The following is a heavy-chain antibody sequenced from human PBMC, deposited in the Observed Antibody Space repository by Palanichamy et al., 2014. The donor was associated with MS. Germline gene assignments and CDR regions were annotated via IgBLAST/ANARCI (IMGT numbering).Heavy chain of an antibody. CDR1: GGSISSSNW. CDR3: ASPHRSSGWNWFDP. Sequence: QVQLQESGPGLVKPSGTLSLTCGVSGGSISSSNWRTWVRQPPGKGLEWIGEIAHSGSTHYNPSLKSRVTMSVDKSKNQFSLKLRSVTAADTAVYYCASPHRSSGWNWFDPWGQGTLVIVSS. CDR2: IAHSGST. J-gene: IGHJ5*02. D-gene: IGHD6-19*01. V-gene: IGHV4-4*02.